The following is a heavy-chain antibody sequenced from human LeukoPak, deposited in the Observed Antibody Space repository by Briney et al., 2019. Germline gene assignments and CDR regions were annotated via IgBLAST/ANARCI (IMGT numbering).Heavy chain of an antibody. CDR3: ARDLEMGGAFDI. J-gene: IGHJ3*02. V-gene: IGHV3-21*01. CDR1: GFTFSSYS. D-gene: IGHD5-24*01. CDR2: ISSSSSYI. Sequence: GGSLRLSCAASGFTFSSYSMNWVRQAPGKGLEWVSSISSSSSYIYYADSVKGRFTISRDNAKNSLYLQMNSLRAEDTAVYYCARDLEMGGAFDIWGQGTMVIVSS.